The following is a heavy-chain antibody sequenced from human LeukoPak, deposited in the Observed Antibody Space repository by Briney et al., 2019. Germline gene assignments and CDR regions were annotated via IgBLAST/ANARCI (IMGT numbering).Heavy chain of an antibody. CDR2: INHSGST. V-gene: IGHV4-34*01. CDR3: AGGIGQQWLDDAFDI. CDR1: GGSFSGYY. J-gene: IGHJ3*02. D-gene: IGHD6-19*01. Sequence: SETLSLTCAVYGGSFSGYYWRWIRQPPGEGLEWIGEINHSGSTNYNPSLKSRVTISVDTSKNQFSLKLSSVTVADTAVYYCAGGIGQQWLDDAFDIWGQGTMVTVSS.